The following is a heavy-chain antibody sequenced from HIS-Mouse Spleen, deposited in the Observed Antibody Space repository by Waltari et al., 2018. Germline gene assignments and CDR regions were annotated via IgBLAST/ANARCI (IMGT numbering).Heavy chain of an antibody. CDR2: IKSKTDGGTT. V-gene: IGHV3-15*01. Sequence: EVQLVESGGGLVKPGGSLRLSCAASGFTFSNAWMSWVRQAPGKGLEWVGRIKSKTDGGTTDYAAPVKGRFTISRDDSKNTLYLQMNSLKTEDTAVYYCTTRGIAAAGYNWFDPWGQGTLVTVSS. CDR3: TTRGIAAAGYNWFDP. J-gene: IGHJ5*02. CDR1: GFTFSNAW. D-gene: IGHD6-13*01.